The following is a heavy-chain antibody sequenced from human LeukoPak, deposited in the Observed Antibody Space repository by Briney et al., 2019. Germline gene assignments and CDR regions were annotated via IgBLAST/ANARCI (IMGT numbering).Heavy chain of an antibody. CDR3: ARGDPSGSDGFDY. Sequence: SETLSLTCAVYGGSFSGYYWSWIRQPPGKGLEWIGEINHSGSTNYNPSLKSRVTISVDTSKNQFSLKLSSVTAADTAVYYCARGDPSGSDGFDYWGQGTLVTVSS. CDR2: INHSGST. D-gene: IGHD3-22*01. J-gene: IGHJ4*02. V-gene: IGHV4-34*01. CDR1: GGSFSGYY.